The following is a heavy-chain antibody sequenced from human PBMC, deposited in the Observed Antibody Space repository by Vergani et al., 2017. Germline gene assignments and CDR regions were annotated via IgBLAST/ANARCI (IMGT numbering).Heavy chain of an antibody. CDR3: AKDPDSSGYYYFDY. D-gene: IGHD3-22*01. Sequence: VQLVESGGGLVKPGGSLRLSCAASGFTFSSYAMHWVRQAPGKGLEWVAVISYDGSNKYYADSVKGRFTISRDNAKNSLYLQMNSLRAEDTALYYCAKDPDSSGYYYFDYWGQGTLVTVSS. CDR2: ISYDGSNK. V-gene: IGHV3-30-3*01. J-gene: IGHJ4*02. CDR1: GFTFSSYA.